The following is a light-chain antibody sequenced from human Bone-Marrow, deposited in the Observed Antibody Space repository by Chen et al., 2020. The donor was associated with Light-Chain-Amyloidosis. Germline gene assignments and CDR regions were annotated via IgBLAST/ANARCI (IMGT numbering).Light chain of an antibody. CDR2: QDT. CDR1: KLGDKY. Sequence: SYELTQPPSVSVSPGQTASITCSGDKLGDKYTSWYQQKPGQSPVLVIYQDTKRPSGIPERFSGSKSGTSAFLAISGLRSEDEADYYCAAWDGSLSGYVFGTGTKVIVL. V-gene: IGLV3-1*01. J-gene: IGLJ1*01. CDR3: AAWDGSLSGYV.